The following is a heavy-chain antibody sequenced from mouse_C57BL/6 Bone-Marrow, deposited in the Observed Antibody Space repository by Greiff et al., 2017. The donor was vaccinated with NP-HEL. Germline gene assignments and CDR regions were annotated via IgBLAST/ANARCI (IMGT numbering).Heavy chain of an antibody. CDR2: FHPYNDDT. J-gene: IGHJ1*03. CDR1: GYTFTTYP. CDR3: ARRRINYYGSSYYWYFDV. D-gene: IGHD1-1*01. Sequence: VHLVESGAELVKPGASVKMSCKASGYTFTTYPIEWMKQNHGKSLEWIGNFHPYNDDTKYNEKFKGKATLTVEKSSSTVYLELSRLTSDDSAVYYCARRRINYYGSSYYWYFDVWGTGTTVTVSS. V-gene: IGHV1-47*01.